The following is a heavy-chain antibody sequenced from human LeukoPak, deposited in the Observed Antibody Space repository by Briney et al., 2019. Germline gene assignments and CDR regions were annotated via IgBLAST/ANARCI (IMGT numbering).Heavy chain of an antibody. Sequence: PGGSLRLSCAASGFTFYSFGMSWVRQAPGKGLEWVGRIKTKAHGGTTDYAAPVKDRFTISRDDSKNTLYLQMNSLKTEDTAVYYCTTDPNYYYYGPGRDGAFDFWGQGTMVTVSS. J-gene: IGHJ3*01. CDR3: TTDPNYYYYGPGRDGAFDF. CDR2: IKTKAHGGTT. D-gene: IGHD3-10*01. CDR1: GFTFYSFG. V-gene: IGHV3-15*01.